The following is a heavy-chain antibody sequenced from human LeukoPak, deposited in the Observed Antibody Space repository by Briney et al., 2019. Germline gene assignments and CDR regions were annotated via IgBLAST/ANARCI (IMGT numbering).Heavy chain of an antibody. D-gene: IGHD3-22*01. Sequence: GASVKVSCKVSGYTLTELSMHWVRQAPGKGLEWMGGFDPEDGETIYAQKFQGRVTMTEDTSTDTAYMELSSLRSEDTAVYYCATVRRIPMIEVVIKYFDYWGQGTLVTVSS. CDR3: ATVRRIPMIEVVIKYFDY. CDR2: FDPEDGET. V-gene: IGHV1-24*01. J-gene: IGHJ4*02. CDR1: GYTLTELS.